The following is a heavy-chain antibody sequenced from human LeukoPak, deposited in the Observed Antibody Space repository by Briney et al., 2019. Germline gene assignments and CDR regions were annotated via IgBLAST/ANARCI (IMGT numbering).Heavy chain of an antibody. CDR1: GFTFSNAW. D-gene: IGHD3-22*01. CDR3: TTDLSSEFSGYYSSFDY. J-gene: IGHJ4*02. CDR2: IKSKTDGGTT. Sequence: GGSLRLSCAASGFTFSNAWMSWVRQAPGKGLEWVGRIKSKTDGGTTDYAAPVKGRFTISRDDSKNTLYLQMNSLKTEDTAVYYCTTDLSSEFSGYYSSFDYWGQGTLVTVSS. V-gene: IGHV3-15*01.